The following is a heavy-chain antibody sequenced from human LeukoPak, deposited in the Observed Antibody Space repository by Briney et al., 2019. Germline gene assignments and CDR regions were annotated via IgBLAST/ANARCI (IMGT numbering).Heavy chain of an antibody. CDR1: GGSFSGYY. J-gene: IGHJ4*02. V-gene: IGHV4-34*01. D-gene: IGHD2-2*01. CDR3: ARGAPLVVVPADPFDY. Sequence: SETLSLTCAVYGGSFSGYYWSWIRQPPGKGLEWIGEINHSGNTNYNPSLKSRVTISVDTSMNQFSLKLTSVTAADTAVYYCARGAPLVVVPADPFDYWGQGTLVTVSS. CDR2: INHSGNT.